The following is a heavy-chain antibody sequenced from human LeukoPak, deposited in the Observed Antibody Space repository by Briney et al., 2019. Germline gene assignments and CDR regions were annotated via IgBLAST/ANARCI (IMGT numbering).Heavy chain of an antibody. CDR1: GGSFSGYY. Sequence: SETLSLTCAVYGGSFSGYYWNWIRQPPGKGLEWIGEINHSGSTNYNPSLKSRVTISVDTSKNQFSLKLSSVTAADTAVYYCASPHGSSGYYYLDNWGQGTLVTVSS. J-gene: IGHJ4*02. CDR2: INHSGST. CDR3: ASPHGSSGYYYLDN. V-gene: IGHV4-34*01. D-gene: IGHD3-22*01.